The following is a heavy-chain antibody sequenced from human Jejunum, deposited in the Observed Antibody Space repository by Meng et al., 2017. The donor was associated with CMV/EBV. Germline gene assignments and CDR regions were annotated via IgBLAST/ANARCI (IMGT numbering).Heavy chain of an antibody. CDR3: ARMGYGFEFFDV. CDR2: INADGGET. D-gene: IGHD5-12*01. V-gene: IGHV3-7*01. J-gene: IGHJ3*01. CDR1: GFTFNTNR. Sequence: ASGFTFNTNRMNWVRQAPGKGLEWVANINADGGETYYLESVKGRFNISRDNAKNSLYLQMSSLRPEDTAVYYCARMGYGFEFFDVWGQGTMVIVSS.